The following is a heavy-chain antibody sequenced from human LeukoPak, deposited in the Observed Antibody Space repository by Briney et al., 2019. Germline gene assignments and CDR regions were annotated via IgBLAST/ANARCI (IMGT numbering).Heavy chain of an antibody. CDR3: ARAQLGHDNWFDP. V-gene: IGHV1-58*02. J-gene: IGHJ5*02. Sequence: GTSVKVSCKASGSTFSSSTMQWVRQARGQRLEWIGWIVVGSGNTNYAQKFQERVTISRDMSTSTAYMELSSLTSEDTAVYYCARAQLGHDNWFDPWGQGTLVTVSS. CDR1: GSTFSSST. CDR2: IVVGSGNT. D-gene: IGHD7-27*01.